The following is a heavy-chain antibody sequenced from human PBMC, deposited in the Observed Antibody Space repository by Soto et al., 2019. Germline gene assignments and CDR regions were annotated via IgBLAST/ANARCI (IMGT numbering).Heavy chain of an antibody. J-gene: IGHJ5*02. Sequence: GGSLRLSCAASGFTFSSYAMHWVRQAPGKGLEWVAVISYDGSNKYYADSVKGRFTISRDNSKNTLYLQMNSLRAEDTAVYYCARDRDHYDFWSGTNWFDPWGQGTLVTVSS. CDR3: ARDRDHYDFWSGTNWFDP. D-gene: IGHD3-3*01. CDR1: GFTFSSYA. V-gene: IGHV3-30-3*01. CDR2: ISYDGSNK.